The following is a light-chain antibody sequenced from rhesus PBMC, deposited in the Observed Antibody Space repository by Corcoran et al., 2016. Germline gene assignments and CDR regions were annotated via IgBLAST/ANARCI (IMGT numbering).Light chain of an antibody. CDR1: QSVSSY. CDR2: GAS. V-gene: IGKV3-24*04. J-gene: IGKJ1*01. Sequence: EIVMTQSPATLALSPGERATLSCRASQSVSSYLAWYQQKPGQAPRLRIYGASRRATGIPDRVGGSGWGTEFTLTIRSLEPEDVRVYFCLQSCNWPRTFDQGTKVEIK. CDR3: LQSCNWPRT.